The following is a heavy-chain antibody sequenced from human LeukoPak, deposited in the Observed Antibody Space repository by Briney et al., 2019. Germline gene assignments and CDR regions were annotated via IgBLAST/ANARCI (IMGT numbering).Heavy chain of an antibody. CDR1: GFTFSNSA. CDR3: AKFEGALLGNYYMDV. V-gene: IGHV3-23*01. CDR2: LSGSGITT. J-gene: IGHJ6*03. Sequence: GGSLRLSCAASGFTFSNSAMSWVRQAPGKGLEWVSTLSGSGITTYYADSVKGRFTISRDNSKNTLFLQMVSLRAEDTAVYYCAKFEGALLGNYYMDVWGKGTTVTVSS.